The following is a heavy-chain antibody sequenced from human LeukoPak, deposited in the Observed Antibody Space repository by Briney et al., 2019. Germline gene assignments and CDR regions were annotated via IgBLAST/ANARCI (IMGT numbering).Heavy chain of an antibody. D-gene: IGHD2-15*01. CDR3: ATDPDVYTYNCSYPDF. CDR2: TRYDGTER. V-gene: IGHV3-30*02. CDR1: GFSFSVYG. J-gene: IGHJ4*02. Sequence: PGGSLRLSCAASGFSFSVYGMHWVRQAPGRGLEWVAFTRYDGTERYYADSVKGRFTISRDNSKNSLYLQMNSLRPDDTAIYYCATDPDVYTYNCSYPDFWGQGTLVTVSS.